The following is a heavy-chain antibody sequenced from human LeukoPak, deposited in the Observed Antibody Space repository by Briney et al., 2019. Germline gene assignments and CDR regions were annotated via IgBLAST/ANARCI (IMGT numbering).Heavy chain of an antibody. CDR1: GGSFSGYY. CDR3: ARGYSYADY. J-gene: IGHJ4*02. Sequence: PSETLSLTCAVYGGSFSGYYWSWICQPPGKGLEWIGEINHSGSTNYNPSLKSRVTISVDTSKNQFSLKLSSVTAADTAVYYCARGYSYADYWGQGTLVTVSS. D-gene: IGHD5-18*01. V-gene: IGHV4-34*01. CDR2: INHSGST.